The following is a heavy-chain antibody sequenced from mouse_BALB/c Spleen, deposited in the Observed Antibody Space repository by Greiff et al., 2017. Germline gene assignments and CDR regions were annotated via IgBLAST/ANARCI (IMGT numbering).Heavy chain of an antibody. CDR2: ISYSGST. D-gene: IGHD2-3*01. CDR1: GYSITSDYA. J-gene: IGHJ4*01. CDR3: ARRWLLDHYAMDY. Sequence: EVQLVESGPGLVKPSQSLSLTCTVTGYSITSDYAWNWIRQFPGNKLEWMGYISYSGSTSYDPSLKSRISITRDTSKNQFFLQLNSVTTEDTATYYCARRWLLDHYAMDYWGQGTSVTVSS. V-gene: IGHV3-2*02.